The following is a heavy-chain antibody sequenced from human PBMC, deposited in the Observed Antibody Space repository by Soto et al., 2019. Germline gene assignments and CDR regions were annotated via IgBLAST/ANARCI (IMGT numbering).Heavy chain of an antibody. D-gene: IGHD2-15*01. CDR2: ISSSSSTI. V-gene: IGHV3-48*01. CDR3: AREDVVAATNFDY. Sequence: GGSLRLSCAASGFTFSSYSMNWVRQAPGKGLEWVSYISSSSSTIYYADSVKGRFTISRDNAKNSLYLQMNSLRAEDTAVYYCAREDVVAATNFDYWGQGTLVTVSS. J-gene: IGHJ4*02. CDR1: GFTFSSYS.